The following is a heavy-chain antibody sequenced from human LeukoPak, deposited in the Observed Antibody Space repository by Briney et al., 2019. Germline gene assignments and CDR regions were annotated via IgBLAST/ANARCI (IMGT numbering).Heavy chain of an antibody. Sequence: GGSLRLSCAASGFPFSSYAMHWVRQAPGKGLEWVAVISYDGSNKYYADSVKGRFTISRDNSKNTLYLQMNSLRAEDTAVYYCARDRQAYFDYWGQGTLVTVSS. D-gene: IGHD6-6*01. CDR2: ISYDGSNK. CDR1: GFPFSSYA. V-gene: IGHV3-30-3*01. CDR3: ARDRQAYFDY. J-gene: IGHJ4*02.